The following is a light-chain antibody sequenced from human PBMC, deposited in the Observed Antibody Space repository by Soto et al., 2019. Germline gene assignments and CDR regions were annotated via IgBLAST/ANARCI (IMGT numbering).Light chain of an antibody. J-gene: IGKJ3*01. CDR2: DES. CDR1: QNVSTY. CDR3: QQRTNWLT. V-gene: IGKV3-11*01. Sequence: EIVLTQSQATLSLSPGERATLSCRASQNVSTYLAGYQQKPGQAPRHLSYDESNRATGIPARFSGSGSGKDFTLTISSLEPEDFSLYYCQQRTNWLTCGPGTKVDIK.